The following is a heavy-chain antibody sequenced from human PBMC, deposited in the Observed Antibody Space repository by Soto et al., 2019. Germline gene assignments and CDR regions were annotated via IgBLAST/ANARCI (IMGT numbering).Heavy chain of an antibody. CDR1: GGSISSGGYY. Sequence: LSLTCTVSGGSISSGGYYWSWIRQHPGKGLEWIGYIYYSGNTYYNPSLKSRVTISEDTSKNLFSLKLSSVTAADTAVYYCARATYYYDSSGYSDRVLDYWGQGTLVTVS. J-gene: IGHJ4*02. V-gene: IGHV4-31*03. CDR2: IYYSGNT. D-gene: IGHD3-22*01. CDR3: ARATYYYDSSGYSDRVLDY.